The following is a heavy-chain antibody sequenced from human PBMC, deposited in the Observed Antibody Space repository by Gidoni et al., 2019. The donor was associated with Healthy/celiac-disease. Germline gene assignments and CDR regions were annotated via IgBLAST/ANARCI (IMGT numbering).Heavy chain of an antibody. V-gene: IGHV2-5*01. CDR3: AHNAPAYCSSTSCYGWYFDL. J-gene: IGHJ2*01. CDR2: IYWNDDK. D-gene: IGHD2-2*01. CDR1: GFSLSARGVG. Sequence: QITLMESGCTRVKPTQTLPLTYSFSGFSLSARGVGVGWIRQPPGKALEWLSLIYWNDDKRYSPSLKSRLTITKDTSKNQVVLTMTNMDPMDTATYYCAHNAPAYCSSTSCYGWYFDLWGRGTLVTVSS.